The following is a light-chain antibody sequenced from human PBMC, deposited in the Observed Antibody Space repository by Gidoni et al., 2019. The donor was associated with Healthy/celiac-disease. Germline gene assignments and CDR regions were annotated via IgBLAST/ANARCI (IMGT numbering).Light chain of an antibody. CDR3: QQSYSNPRT. V-gene: IGKV1-39*01. CDR1: QSISSY. J-gene: IGKJ1*01. Sequence: IHMPHSPSSLSASVGDRVTITCRASQSISSYLNWYQQKPGKAPKLLIYAASSLQSGVPSRFSGSGSGTDFTLTISSLQPEDFATYYCQQSYSNPRTFGQGTKVEIK. CDR2: AAS.